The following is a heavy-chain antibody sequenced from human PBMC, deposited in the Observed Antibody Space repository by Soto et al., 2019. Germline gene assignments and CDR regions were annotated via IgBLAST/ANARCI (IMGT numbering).Heavy chain of an antibody. CDR3: ARSSDNIGYYRFAFDI. D-gene: IGHD3-22*01. CDR1: GYSFTSYW. J-gene: IGHJ3*02. CDR2: IYPGDSDT. Sequence: ESLTISCKGSGYSFTSYWIGLVRQMPGKGLGWMGSIYPGDSDTRYSPSFQGQVTISADKSISTAYLQWSSLKASDIAIYYCARSSDNIGYYRFAFDIWGQGTMVTVS. V-gene: IGHV5-51*01.